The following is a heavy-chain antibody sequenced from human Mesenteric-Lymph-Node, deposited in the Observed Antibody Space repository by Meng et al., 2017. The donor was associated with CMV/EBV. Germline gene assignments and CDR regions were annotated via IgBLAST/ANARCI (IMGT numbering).Heavy chain of an antibody. CDR3: ARGVQQLVQGNANWFDP. D-gene: IGHD6-13*01. J-gene: IGHJ5*02. CDR1: GYTFTGYY. Sequence: ASVKASCKASGYTFTGYYMHWVRQAPGQGLEWMGWINPNSGGTNYAQKFQGRVTMTRDTSISTAYMELSRLRSDDTAVYYCARGVQQLVQGNANWFDPWGQGTLVTVSS. V-gene: IGHV1-2*02. CDR2: INPNSGGT.